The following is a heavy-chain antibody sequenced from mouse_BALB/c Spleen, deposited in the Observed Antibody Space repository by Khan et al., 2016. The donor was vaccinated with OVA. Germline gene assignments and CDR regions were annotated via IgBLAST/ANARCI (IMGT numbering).Heavy chain of an antibody. CDR1: GYSITSDYA. CDR3: ARVYCGNFDY. D-gene: IGHD1-1*01. Sequence: EVQLLETGPGLVKPSQSLSLTCTVTGYSITSDYAWNWIRQLPGNKLGWMGFISYSGNTNYNPSLKSRISITRDTSKNQFFLQLNSVTTEDTATDYVARVYCGNFDYWGQGTTRTVSS. V-gene: IGHV3-2*02. J-gene: IGHJ2*01. CDR2: ISYSGNT.